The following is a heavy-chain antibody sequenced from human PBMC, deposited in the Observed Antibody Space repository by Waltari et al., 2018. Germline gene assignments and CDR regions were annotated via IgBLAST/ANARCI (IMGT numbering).Heavy chain of an antibody. J-gene: IGHJ3*02. CDR2: IYYSGST. D-gene: IGHD3-16*01. V-gene: IGHV4-59*01. Sequence: QVQLQESGSGLVKPSETLSLTCTVSGGSISSYYWSWIRQPPGKGLEWIVYIYYSGSTNYNPSLKSRVTISVDTSKNQFSLKLSSVTAADTAVYYCARARSRITHYAFDIWGQGTMVTVSS. CDR3: ARARSRITHYAFDI. CDR1: GGSISSYY.